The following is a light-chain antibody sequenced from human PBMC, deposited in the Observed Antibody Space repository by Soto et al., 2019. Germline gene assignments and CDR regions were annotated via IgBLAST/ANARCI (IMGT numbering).Light chain of an antibody. Sequence: EIVLAQSPGTLSLSPGERVTLSCRASQSLRSNSLAWFQHRPGQAPRLLIYGTSNRATGIPDRFSGSGSGADFTLTISRLEPEDFAVYYCQQYGTSPRTFGQGTKLEIK. CDR3: QQYGTSPRT. CDR2: GTS. CDR1: QSLRSNS. J-gene: IGKJ2*01. V-gene: IGKV3-20*01.